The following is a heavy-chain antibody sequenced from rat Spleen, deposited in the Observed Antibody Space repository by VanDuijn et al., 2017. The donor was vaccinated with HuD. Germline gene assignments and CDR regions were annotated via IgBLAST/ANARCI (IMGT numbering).Heavy chain of an antibody. D-gene: IGHD1-9*01. V-gene: IGHV5-20*01. CDR1: GFTFSDYY. CDR2: ITNASGRT. CDR3: TTGDYGYTRLFAY. Sequence: EVQLVESGGGLVQPGRSLKFSCAASGFTFSDYYMAWVRQAPGRGLEWVASITNASGRTYYSDFVKGRFTISRDNAKSNLYLQMDSLRSEDTATYYCTTGDYGYTRLFAYWGQGTLVTVSS. J-gene: IGHJ3*01.